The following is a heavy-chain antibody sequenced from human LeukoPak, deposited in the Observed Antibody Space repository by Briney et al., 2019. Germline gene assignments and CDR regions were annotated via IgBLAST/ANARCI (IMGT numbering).Heavy chain of an antibody. V-gene: IGHV3-30-3*01. CDR2: ISYDGSNK. CDR1: GFTFSSYA. CDR3: AKDTGWYCSSTSRPEDYFDY. J-gene: IGHJ4*02. Sequence: GGSLRLSCAASGFTFSSYAMHWVRQAPGKGLEWVAVISYDGSNKYYADSVKGRFTISRDNSKNTLYLQVNSLRAEDTAVYYCAKDTGWYCSSTSRPEDYFDYWGQGTLVTVSS. D-gene: IGHD2-2*01.